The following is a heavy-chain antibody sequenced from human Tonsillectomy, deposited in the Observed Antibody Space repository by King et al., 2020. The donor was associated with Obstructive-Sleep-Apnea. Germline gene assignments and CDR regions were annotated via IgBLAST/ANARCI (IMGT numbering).Heavy chain of an antibody. CDR1: GGSISSYY. D-gene: IGHD3-9*01. Sequence: LQLQESGPGLVKPSETLSLTCTVSGGSISSYYWSWIWQPPGKGLAWSGYIYYIGSTNYNPSLKSRVTISVDTSKNKFSLKLSSVTAADTALYYCARDSPTYYDILTGPLFDYWGQGTLVTVSS. V-gene: IGHV4-59*01. CDR2: IYYIGST. J-gene: IGHJ4*02. CDR3: ARDSPTYYDILTGPLFDY.